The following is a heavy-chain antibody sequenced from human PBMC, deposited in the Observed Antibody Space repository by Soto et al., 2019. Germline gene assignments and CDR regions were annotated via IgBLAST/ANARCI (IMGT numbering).Heavy chain of an antibody. V-gene: IGHV1-69*08. CDR1: GGTFSSYT. J-gene: IGHJ4*02. D-gene: IGHD2-21*01. CDR2: IIPILGIA. Sequence: QFQLVQSGAEVKKPGSSVKVSCKASGGTFSSYTISWVRQAPGQGLEWMGRIIPILGIANYAQKFHGRVTITAHKSTSTDYIDTSSLRPEDTAVYYFSRDVREASRTSDYWGQGTLVTVSS. CDR3: SRDVREASRTSDY.